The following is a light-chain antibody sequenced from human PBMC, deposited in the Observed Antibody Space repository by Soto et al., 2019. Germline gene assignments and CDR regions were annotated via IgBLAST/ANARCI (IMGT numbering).Light chain of an antibody. CDR3: SSFTTTSTYV. Sequence: QSALTQPASVSGSPGQSITISCTGTSSDVGSHTLVSWYQQHPGKAPKLMIYEVNYRPSGVSNRFSASKSGNTASRTSSGRQAEHEADYYCSSFTTTSTYVFGTGTKLTVL. CDR1: SSDVGSHTL. V-gene: IGLV2-14*02. CDR2: EVN. J-gene: IGLJ1*01.